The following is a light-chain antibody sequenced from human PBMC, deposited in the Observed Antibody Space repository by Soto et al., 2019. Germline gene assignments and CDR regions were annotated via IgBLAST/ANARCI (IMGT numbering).Light chain of an antibody. V-gene: IGKV1-5*01. Sequence: DILMTQSPSTLSASVGDRVTVTCRASQPISTWLAWYQQKSGTAPKLLIYDASILERGVPSRFGGSGSGTEFTLTTTGLQPDDFATYFCQQYKNFSYTFGQGT. CDR3: QQYKNFSYT. CDR2: DAS. J-gene: IGKJ2*01. CDR1: QPISTW.